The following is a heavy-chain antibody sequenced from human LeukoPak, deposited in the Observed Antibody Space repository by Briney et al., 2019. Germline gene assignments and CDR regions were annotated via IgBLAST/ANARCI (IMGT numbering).Heavy chain of an antibody. CDR3: ARVVVAPYYYYGMDV. Sequence: PSETLSLTRAVSGGSISSNNWWGWVRQPPGKGLEWIGEIYHSGSTNYNPSLKSRVTISVDKSKNQFSLKLSSVTAADTAVYYCARVVVAPYYYYGMDVWGQGTTVTVSS. V-gene: IGHV4-4*02. D-gene: IGHD3-22*01. J-gene: IGHJ6*02. CDR1: GGSISSNNW. CDR2: IYHSGST.